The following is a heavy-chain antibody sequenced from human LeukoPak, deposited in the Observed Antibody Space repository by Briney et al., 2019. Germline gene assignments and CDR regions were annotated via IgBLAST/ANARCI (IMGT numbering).Heavy chain of an antibody. Sequence: SETLSLTCAVYGGSFSGYYWSWIRQPPGKGLEWIGEINHSGSINYNPSLKSRVTISVDTSKNQFSLKLSSVTAADTAVYYCAQRGDSSFNWFDPWGQGTLVTVSS. D-gene: IGHD3-16*01. CDR2: INHSGSI. CDR3: AQRGDSSFNWFDP. CDR1: GGSFSGYY. V-gene: IGHV4-34*01. J-gene: IGHJ5*02.